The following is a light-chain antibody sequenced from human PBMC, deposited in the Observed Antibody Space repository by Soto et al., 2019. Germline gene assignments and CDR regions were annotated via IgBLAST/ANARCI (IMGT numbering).Light chain of an antibody. CDR2: DVS. J-gene: IGLJ1*01. V-gene: IGLV2-11*01. CDR1: SSDVGGYNY. Sequence: QSALTQPRSVSGSPGQSVTVSCTGTSSDVGGYNYVSWYQQHPGKAPKLMIYDVSKRPSGVPDRFSGSKSGNTASLTISGLQAEDEADYYCCSYAGSYTDVFGTGTKGTVL. CDR3: CSYAGSYTDV.